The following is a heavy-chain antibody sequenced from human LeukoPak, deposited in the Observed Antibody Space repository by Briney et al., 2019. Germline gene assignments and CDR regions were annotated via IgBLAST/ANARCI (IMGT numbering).Heavy chain of an antibody. CDR3: ARDRPPNHFDY. V-gene: IGHV1-46*01. D-gene: IGHD1-14*01. CDR1: GYTFTNYY. CDR2: INPSGGST. Sequence: ASVKVSCKASGYTFTNYYLHWARQAPGQGLEWMGIINPSGGSTTYAQKFQGRVTMTRDTSTSTVYMELSSLRSEDTAVYYCARDRPPNHFDYWGQGTLVTISS. J-gene: IGHJ4*02.